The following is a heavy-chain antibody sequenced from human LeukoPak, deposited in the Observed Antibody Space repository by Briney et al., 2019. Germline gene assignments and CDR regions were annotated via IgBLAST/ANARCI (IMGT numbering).Heavy chain of an antibody. V-gene: IGHV3-53*01. D-gene: IGHD5-18*01. CDR1: GFTISSNY. Sequence: GGSLRLSCAASGFTISSNYMNWVRQAPGKGLEWVSVIYSGGSTYYADSAKGRFTISRDKSKNTVSLQMSSLRGEDTAVYYCARDRRNSYGYGQDYWGQGTLVTVSS. CDR2: IYSGGST. CDR3: ARDRRNSYGYGQDY. J-gene: IGHJ4*02.